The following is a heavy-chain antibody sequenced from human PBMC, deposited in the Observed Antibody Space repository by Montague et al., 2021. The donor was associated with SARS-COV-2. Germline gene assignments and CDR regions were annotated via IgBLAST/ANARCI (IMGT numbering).Heavy chain of an antibody. CDR1: GGSISSYS. D-gene: IGHD3-22*01. J-gene: IGHJ4*02. CDR2: IYYSGST. V-gene: IGHV4-59*13. CDR3: ARDSHYYDSIGHFDY. Sequence: SETLSLTCTVSGGSISSYSWCWIRQPPGKGLEWIGYIYYSGSTNYNPSLTSRVTISVDTSKNQFSLKLSSVTAADTAVYYCARDSHYYDSIGHFDYWGQGTLVTVSS.